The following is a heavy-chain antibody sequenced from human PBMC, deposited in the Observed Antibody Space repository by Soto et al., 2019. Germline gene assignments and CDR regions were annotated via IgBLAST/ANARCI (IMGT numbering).Heavy chain of an antibody. Sequence: ASVKVSCKASGYTFTSHGITWVRQAPGQGLEWMGWISTYNGNTNYAQKLQGRVTLTTDTSTSTAYMELRSLRSDDAAVYYCARGASCTSTSSYDYFHYAMDVWGQGTTVTVSS. CDR3: ARGASCTSTSSYDYFHYAMDV. D-gene: IGHD2-2*01. CDR2: ISTYNGNT. V-gene: IGHV1-18*01. J-gene: IGHJ6*02. CDR1: GYTFTSHG.